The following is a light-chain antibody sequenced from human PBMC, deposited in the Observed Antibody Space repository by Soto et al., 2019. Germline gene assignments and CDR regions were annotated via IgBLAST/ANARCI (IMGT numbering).Light chain of an antibody. Sequence: QMAQSPSTLSASVGDRVTSSCRASQSIDTWLAWYQQKPGKAPRLLIYDASDLESGVPSRFSGSGSGTEFTLTINGLQTDDIATYYCQQYENFSPTFGPGTKVDI. CDR2: DAS. J-gene: IGKJ3*01. CDR3: QQYENFSPT. V-gene: IGKV1-5*01. CDR1: QSIDTW.